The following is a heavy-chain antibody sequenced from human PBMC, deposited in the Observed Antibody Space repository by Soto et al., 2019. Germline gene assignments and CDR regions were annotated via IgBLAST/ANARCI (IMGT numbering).Heavy chain of an antibody. CDR2: VYTSGTT. D-gene: IGHD3-10*01. V-gene: IGHV4-4*07. CDR1: GASMNTYV. Sequence: PSETLSLTCSVSGASMNTYVWSWIRHPAGKGLEWIGRVYTSGTTNYNPSLKSRVTMSVDTSKKQVSLKLISLTAADTGLYYCATDEPDTGEGFDIWGQGTMVTVSS. J-gene: IGHJ3*02. CDR3: ATDEPDTGEGFDI.